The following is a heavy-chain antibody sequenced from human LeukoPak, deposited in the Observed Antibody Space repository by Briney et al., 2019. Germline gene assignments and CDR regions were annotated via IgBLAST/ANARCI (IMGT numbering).Heavy chain of an antibody. CDR2: IIGTGGAT. Sequence: PGGSLRLSCAASEFTFTTYAMSWVRQAPGKELEWVSSIIGTGGATYYADSVKGRFTISRDNSKNTLYLQVNSLRAEDTAIYYCARRFLEWYSHFDYWGQGTLVTVSS. J-gene: IGHJ4*02. D-gene: IGHD3-3*01. CDR1: EFTFTTYA. V-gene: IGHV3-23*01. CDR3: ARRFLEWYSHFDY.